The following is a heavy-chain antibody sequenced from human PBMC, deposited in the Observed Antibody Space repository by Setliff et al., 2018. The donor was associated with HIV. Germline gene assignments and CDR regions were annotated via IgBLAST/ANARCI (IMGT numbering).Heavy chain of an antibody. CDR2: IYISGNA. J-gene: IGHJ4*02. CDR3: ARGAAPRTGQGSLDY. CDR1: GDSISSSSYY. V-gene: IGHV4-61*09. Sequence: SSETLSLTCTDSGDSISSSSYYWSWIRQPAGKELEWIGHIYISGNANYNPSLRSRVTISVDTSKNHFSLKLNSVTAADTAIYYCARGAAPRTGQGSLDYWGQGTLVTVSS. D-gene: IGHD1-1*01.